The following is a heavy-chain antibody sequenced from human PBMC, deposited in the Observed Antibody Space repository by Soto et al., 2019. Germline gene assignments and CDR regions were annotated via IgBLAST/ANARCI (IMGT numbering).Heavy chain of an antibody. CDR3: ANLYVFLPPSYYFDY. CDR2: ISGSGGST. CDR1: GFTFSSYA. V-gene: IGHV3-23*01. J-gene: IGHJ4*02. D-gene: IGHD3-10*02. Sequence: GGPLRLSCAASGFTFSSYAMSWVRQAPGKGLEWVSAISGSGGSTYYADSVKGRFTISRDNSKNTLYLQMNSLRAEDTAVYYCANLYVFLPPSYYFDYWGQGTLVTVSS.